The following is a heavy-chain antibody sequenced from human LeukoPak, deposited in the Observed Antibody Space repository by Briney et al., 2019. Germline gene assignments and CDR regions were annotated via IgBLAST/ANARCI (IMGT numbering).Heavy chain of an antibody. CDR2: ISYDGSNK. Sequence: GGSLRLSCAASGFTFSSYAMHWVRQAPGKGLEWVAVISYDGSNKYSADSMQGRFTISRDNSKNTLYLQMNSLRAEDTAVYYCARERGVPESVGYDFWRGHFDYWGQGTLVTVSS. CDR3: ARERGVPESVGYDFWRGHFDY. J-gene: IGHJ4*02. CDR1: GFTFSSYA. D-gene: IGHD3-3*01. V-gene: IGHV3-30-3*01.